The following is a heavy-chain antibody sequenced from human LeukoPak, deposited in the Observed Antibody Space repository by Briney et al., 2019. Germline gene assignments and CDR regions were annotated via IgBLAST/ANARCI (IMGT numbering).Heavy chain of an antibody. J-gene: IGHJ4*02. D-gene: IGHD2-2*01. CDR3: ASYCSSTSCYGFDY. CDR1: GFTFSDYY. Sequence: NPGGSLRLSCAASGFTFSDYYMSWIRQAPGKGLEWVSYISSSGSTIYYADSVKGRFTISRDNAKNSPYLQMNSLRAEDTAVYYCASYCSSTSCYGFDYWGQGTLVTVSS. V-gene: IGHV3-11*01. CDR2: ISSSGSTI.